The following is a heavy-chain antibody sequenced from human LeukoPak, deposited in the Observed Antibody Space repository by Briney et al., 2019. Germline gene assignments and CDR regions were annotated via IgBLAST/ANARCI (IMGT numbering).Heavy chain of an antibody. V-gene: IGHV4-39*07. D-gene: IGHD5-18*01. CDR2: IYYSGST. Sequence: SETLSLTCTVSGGSISSSSYYWGWIRQPPGKGLEWIGSIYYSGSTYYNPSLKSRVTISVDTSKNQFSLKLSSVTAADTAVYYCARAYSYGNYFDCWGQGTLVTVSS. CDR1: GGSISSSSYY. J-gene: IGHJ4*02. CDR3: ARAYSYGNYFDC.